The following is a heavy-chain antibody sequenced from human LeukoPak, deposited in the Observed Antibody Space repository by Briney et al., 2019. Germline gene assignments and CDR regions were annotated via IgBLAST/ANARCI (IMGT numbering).Heavy chain of an antibody. CDR1: GFTFSSYA. D-gene: IGHD1-26*01. V-gene: IGHV3-23*01. CDR3: ARDPSTELPYYYYYYMDV. CDR2: ISGSGGST. J-gene: IGHJ6*03. Sequence: PGGSLRLSCAASGFTFSSYAMSWVRQAPGKGLEWVSAISGSGGSTYYADSVKGRFTISRDNSKNTLYLQMNSLRAEDTAVYYCARDPSTELPYYYYYYMDVWGKGTTVTVSS.